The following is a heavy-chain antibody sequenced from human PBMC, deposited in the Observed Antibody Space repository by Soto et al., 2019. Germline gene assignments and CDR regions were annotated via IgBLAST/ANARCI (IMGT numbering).Heavy chain of an antibody. V-gene: IGHV3-21*01. Sequence: GGSLRLSCAASGFTFSSYSMNWVRQAPGKGLEWVSSISSSSSYIYYADSVKGRFTISRDNAKNSLYLQMNSLRAEDTAVYYCARDGRAYDSSGYYHDYWGQGTLVTVSS. CDR2: ISSSSSYI. D-gene: IGHD3-22*01. CDR1: GFTFSSYS. CDR3: ARDGRAYDSSGYYHDY. J-gene: IGHJ4*02.